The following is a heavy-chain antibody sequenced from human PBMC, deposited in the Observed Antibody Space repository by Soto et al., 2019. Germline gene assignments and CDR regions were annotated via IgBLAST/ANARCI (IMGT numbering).Heavy chain of an antibody. CDR3: ARDPSLSEREYCTNGVCYTKGMDV. CDR1: GYTFTSYY. D-gene: IGHD2-8*01. V-gene: IGHV1-46*01. J-gene: IGHJ6*02. Sequence: ASVKVSCKASGYTFTSYYMHWVRQAPGQGLEWMGIINPSGGSTSYAQKFQGRVTMTRDTSTSTVYMELSSLRSEDTAVYYCARDPSLSEREYCTNGVCYTKGMDVWGQGTTVTVSS. CDR2: INPSGGST.